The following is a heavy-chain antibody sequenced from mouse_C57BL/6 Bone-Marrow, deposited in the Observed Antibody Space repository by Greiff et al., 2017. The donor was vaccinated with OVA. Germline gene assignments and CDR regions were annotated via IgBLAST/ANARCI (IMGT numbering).Heavy chain of an antibody. J-gene: IGHJ4*01. V-gene: IGHV14-4*01. CDR3: TNYGMDY. CDR2: IDPENGDT. Sequence: EVKLVESGAELVRPGASVKLSCTASGFNIKDDYMHWVKQRPEQGLEWIGWIDPENGDTEYASKFQGKATITADTSSNTAYLQLSSLTSEDTAVYYCTNYGMDYWGQGTSVTVSS. CDR1: GFNIKDDY.